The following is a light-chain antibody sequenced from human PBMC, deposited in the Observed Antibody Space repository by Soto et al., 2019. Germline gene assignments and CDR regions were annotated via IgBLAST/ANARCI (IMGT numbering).Light chain of an antibody. V-gene: IGKV3-11*01. CDR1: QGVGSY. J-gene: IGKJ4*01. CDR3: QQRGNWPPLT. Sequence: EVVLTQSPATLSLSPGERATLSCRASQGVGSYLAWYQQRPGQAPRLLIYDAALRVTGIPARFSGSGSGTDFTLTISRLEPEDFAIYYCQQRGNWPPLTFGGGTKVEVK. CDR2: DAA.